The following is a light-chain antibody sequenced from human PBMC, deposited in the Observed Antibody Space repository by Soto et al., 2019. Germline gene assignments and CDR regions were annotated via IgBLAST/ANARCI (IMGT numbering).Light chain of an antibody. Sequence: EVVLTQSPATLSLSPGERVTLSCRASQSITGYLAWSQHKPGQAPRLLIYDTFKRATGIPARFSGSGSGTDFTLTISSLEPEDFAIYVCQQRTKWPATFGRGTKVEMK. J-gene: IGKJ1*01. V-gene: IGKV3-11*01. CDR1: QSITGY. CDR2: DTF. CDR3: QQRTKWPAT.